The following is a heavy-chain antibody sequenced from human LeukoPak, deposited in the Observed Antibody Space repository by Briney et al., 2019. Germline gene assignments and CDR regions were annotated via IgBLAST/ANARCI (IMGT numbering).Heavy chain of an antibody. CDR2: INHSGST. D-gene: IGHD2-15*01. J-gene: IGHJ6*03. V-gene: IGHV4-34*01. CDR1: GGSFSGYY. Sequence: SETLSLTCAVYGGSFSGYYWSWIRQPPGKGLEWIGEINHSGSTNYNPSLKSRVTISVDTSKNQFSLKLSSVTAADTAVYYCARDRVVVAANHYYYYYMDVWGKGTTVTISS. CDR3: ARDRVVVAANHYYYYYMDV.